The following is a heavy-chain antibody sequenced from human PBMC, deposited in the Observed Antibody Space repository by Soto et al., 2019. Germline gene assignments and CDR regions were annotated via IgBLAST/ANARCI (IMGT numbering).Heavy chain of an antibody. CDR2: ISYDGSNK. J-gene: IGHJ6*02. Sequence: QVQLVESGGGVVQPGRSLRLSCAASGFTFSTYAMYWVRQAPGKGLEWVAVISYDGSNKYYADSVKGRFTISRDNSKNTLYLQMNSLRVEDTAAYYCVRDGPPYASGSYYNHGMDVWGQGTTVTVSS. D-gene: IGHD3-10*01. CDR1: GFTFSTYA. V-gene: IGHV3-30-3*01. CDR3: VRDGPPYASGSYYNHGMDV.